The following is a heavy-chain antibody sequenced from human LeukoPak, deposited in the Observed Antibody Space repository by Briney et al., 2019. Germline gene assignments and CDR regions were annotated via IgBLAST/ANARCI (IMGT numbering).Heavy chain of an antibody. CDR3: ARVYGYNRGYYFDY. J-gene: IGHJ4*02. Sequence: GGSLRLSCAASGFTFSSYAMHWVRQAPGKGLEYVSAISSNGGSTYYANSVKGRFTISRDNSKNTLYLQMGSQRAEDMAVYYCARVYGYNRGYYFDYWGQGTLVTVSS. D-gene: IGHD5-24*01. CDR1: GFTFSSYA. V-gene: IGHV3-64*01. CDR2: ISSNGGST.